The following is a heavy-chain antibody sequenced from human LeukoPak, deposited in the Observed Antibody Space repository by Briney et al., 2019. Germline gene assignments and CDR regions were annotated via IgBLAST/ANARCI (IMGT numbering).Heavy chain of an antibody. D-gene: IGHD6-19*01. Sequence: PGRSLRLSCAASGFTFGSYAMHWVRQAPGKGLEWVAVISYDGSNKYYADSVKGRFTISRDNAKNTLYLQMNSLRAEDTAVYYCARGRIAVAGFDYWGQGTLVTVSS. CDR1: GFTFGSYA. CDR3: ARGRIAVAGFDY. V-gene: IGHV3-30*04. CDR2: ISYDGSNK. J-gene: IGHJ4*02.